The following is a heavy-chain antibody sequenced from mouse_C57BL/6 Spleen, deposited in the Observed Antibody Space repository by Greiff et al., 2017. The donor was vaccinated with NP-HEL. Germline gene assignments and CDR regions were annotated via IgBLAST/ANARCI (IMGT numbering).Heavy chain of an antibody. J-gene: IGHJ4*01. D-gene: IGHD3-2*02. Sequence: VQLQQPGAELVRPGSSVKLSCKASGYTFTSYWMDWVKQRPGQGLEWIGNIYPSDSETHYNQKFKDKATLTVDKSSSTAYMQLSSLTSEDSAVYYCARQLRPDYAMDYWGQGTSVTVSS. V-gene: IGHV1-61*01. CDR3: ARQLRPDYAMDY. CDR2: IYPSDSET. CDR1: GYTFTSYW.